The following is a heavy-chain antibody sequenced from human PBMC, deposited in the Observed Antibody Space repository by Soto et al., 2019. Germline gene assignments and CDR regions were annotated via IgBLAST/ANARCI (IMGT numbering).Heavy chain of an antibody. J-gene: IGHJ5*02. Sequence: PSETLSLTCSVSGDSISSSSQYWGWIRQPPGKGLEWIGSIHYSGTSYYNPSFKSRVTIFVDTSKNQLSLKLSSVTAADTAVYYCARHWIAGSSIPWGQGTLVTVSS. CDR1: GDSISSSSQY. V-gene: IGHV4-39*01. CDR3: ARHWIAGSSIP. D-gene: IGHD2-21*01. CDR2: IHYSGTS.